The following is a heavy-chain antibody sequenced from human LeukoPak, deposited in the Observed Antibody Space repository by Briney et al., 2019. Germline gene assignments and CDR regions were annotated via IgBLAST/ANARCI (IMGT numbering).Heavy chain of an antibody. Sequence: SETLSLTCTVSGGSISTSNYYWGWIRQPPGKGLEWIGSIYHSGSTYYNPSLKSRVTISVDTSKNQFSLKLSSVTAADTAVYYCARDNSVRDEAWWFNPWGQGTLVTVSS. CDR1: GGSISTSNYY. D-gene: IGHD5-24*01. CDR3: ARDNSVRDEAWWFNP. V-gene: IGHV4-39*07. J-gene: IGHJ5*02. CDR2: IYHSGST.